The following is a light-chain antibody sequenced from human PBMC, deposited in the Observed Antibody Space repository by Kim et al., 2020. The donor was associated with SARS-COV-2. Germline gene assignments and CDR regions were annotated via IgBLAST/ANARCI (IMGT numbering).Light chain of an antibody. CDR1: QSVCSRC. V-gene: IGKV3-20*01. CDR3: QQYGIAPAYT. Sequence: IVLTQSPGTLSLSPGERATLSCRTSQSVCSRCLACYQQKPGQAPRLLIYSVANRATGSPDRFSGSGSGTDFTLTISRLEPEDFAVYYCQQYGIAPAYTFGQGTKLEI. CDR2: SVA. J-gene: IGKJ2*01.